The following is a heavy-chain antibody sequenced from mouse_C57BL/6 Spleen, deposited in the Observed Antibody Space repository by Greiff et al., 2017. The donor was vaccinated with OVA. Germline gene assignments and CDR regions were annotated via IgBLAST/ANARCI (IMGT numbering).Heavy chain of an antibody. J-gene: IGHJ2*01. Sequence: QVQLKQSGAELVRPGTSVKMSCKASGYTFTNYWIGWAKQRPGHGLEWIGDIYPGGGYTNYNEKFKGKATLTADKSSSTAYMQFSSLTSEDSAIYYCARNDYGGRGGFDYWGQGTTLTVSS. CDR3: ARNDYGGRGGFDY. CDR1: GYTFTNYW. CDR2: IYPGGGYT. D-gene: IGHD2-4*01. V-gene: IGHV1-63*01.